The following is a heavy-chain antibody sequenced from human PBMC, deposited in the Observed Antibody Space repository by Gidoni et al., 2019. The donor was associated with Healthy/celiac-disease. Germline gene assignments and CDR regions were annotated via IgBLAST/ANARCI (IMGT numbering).Heavy chain of an antibody. J-gene: IGHJ4*02. CDR3: AREGSFYSSSSS. Sequence: QVQLQESGPGLVKPSQTLSLTCTFAGGSISRGGYYWSWIRQHPGKGLEWIGYIYYSGSTYYNPSLKSRVTISVDTSKNQFSLKLSSVTAADTAVYYCAREGSFYSSSSSWGQGTLVTVSS. CDR2: IYYSGST. D-gene: IGHD6-6*01. CDR1: GGSISRGGYY. V-gene: IGHV4-31*03.